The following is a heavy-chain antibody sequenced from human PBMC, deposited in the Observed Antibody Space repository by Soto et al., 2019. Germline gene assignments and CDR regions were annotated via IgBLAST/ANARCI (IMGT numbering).Heavy chain of an antibody. V-gene: IGHV1-2*02. CDR1: GYTFSAYY. CDR2: MNPKSGGT. J-gene: IGHJ5*02. CDR3: ARDGIAAPNWFDP. D-gene: IGHD6-6*01. Sequence: DSVKVSCKASGYTFSAYYTHWVRQAPGQGLEWMGWMNPKSGGTYFAQKFQGRVTLTRDTSISTAYMEVNRLRSDDTAVYYCARDGIAAPNWFDPWGQGTLVTVSS.